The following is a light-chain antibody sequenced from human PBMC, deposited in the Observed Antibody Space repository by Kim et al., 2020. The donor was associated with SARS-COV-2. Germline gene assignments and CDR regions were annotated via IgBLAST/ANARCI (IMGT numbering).Light chain of an antibody. CDR3: QQYNSYSKYT. CDR2: KAS. Sequence: DIQMTQSPSSVSASVGDRVTITCRASQSISSWLAWYQQKPGKAPKLLIYKASSLESGVPSRFSGSGSGTEFTLTISSLQPDDFATYYCQQYNSYSKYTFGQGTKVDIK. V-gene: IGKV1-5*03. CDR1: QSISSW. J-gene: IGKJ2*01.